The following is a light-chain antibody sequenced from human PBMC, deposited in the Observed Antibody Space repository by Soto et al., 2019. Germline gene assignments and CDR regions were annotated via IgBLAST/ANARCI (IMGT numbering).Light chain of an antibody. Sequence: QSALTQPPSASGSPGQSVAISCTGTSSDVGGYNYVSWYQHHPGKAPKLMIYEVTKRPSGVPDRFSGSKSGNTASLTVSGLQAEDEADYYCPSYAGSNTNYPFGTGTKLTVL. V-gene: IGLV2-8*01. CDR1: SSDVGGYNY. J-gene: IGLJ1*01. CDR3: PSYAGSNTNYP. CDR2: EVT.